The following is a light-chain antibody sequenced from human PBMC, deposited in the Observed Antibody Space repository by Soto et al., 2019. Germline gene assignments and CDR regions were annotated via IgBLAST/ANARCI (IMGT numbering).Light chain of an antibody. V-gene: IGKV3-15*01. Sequence: EIVMTQSPATLSESPGERATLSCRASQSVFSKLAWYQQKPGRAPRLLIYGASSRPTGIPARFSGSGSGTEFTLTISSLQSEDFAVYYCQQYNNWPRTFGQGTKVEIK. CDR3: QQYNNWPRT. CDR1: QSVFSK. CDR2: GAS. J-gene: IGKJ1*01.